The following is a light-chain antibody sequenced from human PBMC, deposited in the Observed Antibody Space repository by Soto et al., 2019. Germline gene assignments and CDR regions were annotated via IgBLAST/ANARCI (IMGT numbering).Light chain of an antibody. CDR3: QQYNSYST. J-gene: IGKJ1*01. CDR2: DAS. V-gene: IGKV1-5*01. CDR1: QTISSW. Sequence: DIQMTQSPSTLSASVGDRVPITCRASQTISSWLAWYQQKPGKAPKLLIYDASSLESGVPSRFSGSGSGTEITLTISSLQPDDFATYYCQQYNSYSTFGQGTKVDIK.